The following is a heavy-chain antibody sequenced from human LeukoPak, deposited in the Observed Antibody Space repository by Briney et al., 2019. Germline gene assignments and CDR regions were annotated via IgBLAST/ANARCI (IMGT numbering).Heavy chain of an antibody. CDR3: ARTGILTGYGNDAFDV. Sequence: GGSLRLSCAASGFTFSASDMNWVRQTPGKGLEWVAVISYDGSNKYYADSVKGRFTISRDNSKNTLYLQMGSLRAEDMAVYYCARTGILTGYGNDAFDVWGQGTMVTVSS. CDR2: ISYDGSNK. J-gene: IGHJ3*01. V-gene: IGHV3-30*14. CDR1: GFTFSASD. D-gene: IGHD3-9*01.